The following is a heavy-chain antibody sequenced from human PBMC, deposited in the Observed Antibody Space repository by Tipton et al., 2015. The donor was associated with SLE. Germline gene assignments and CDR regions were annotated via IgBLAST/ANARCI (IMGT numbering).Heavy chain of an antibody. CDR2: ILYDGSNK. Sequence: QLVQSGGGVVQPGGSLRLSCEASGFTFSTSGMNWVRQSPGKGLEWVAIILYDGSNKHYADSVQGRFIISRDNSKNTLYLQMNNLRPEDTAVYFCSKDRTYFDLLTVNALHYWGPGSLVTVSS. D-gene: IGHD3-9*01. V-gene: IGHV3-30*18. J-gene: IGHJ4*02. CDR3: SKDRTYFDLLTVNALHY. CDR1: GFTFSTSG.